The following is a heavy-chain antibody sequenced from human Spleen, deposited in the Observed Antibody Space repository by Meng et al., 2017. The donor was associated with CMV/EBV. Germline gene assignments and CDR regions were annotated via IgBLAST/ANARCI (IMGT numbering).Heavy chain of an antibody. D-gene: IGHD3-3*01. CDR3: ARVSRGYDFWSGSILSDAFDI. J-gene: IGHJ3*02. CDR2: ISSSSSYI. V-gene: IGHV3-21*01. CDR1: GFTFSSYS. Sequence: GESLKISCAASGFTFSSYSMNWVRQAPGKGLEWVSSISSSSSYIYYADSVKGRFTISRDNAKNSLYLQMNSLRAEDTAVYYCARVSRGYDFWSGSILSDAFDIWGQGTMVTVSS.